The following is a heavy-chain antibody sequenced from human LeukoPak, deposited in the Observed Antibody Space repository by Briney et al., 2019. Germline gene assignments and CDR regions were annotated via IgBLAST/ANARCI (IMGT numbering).Heavy chain of an antibody. V-gene: IGHV3-23*01. CDR3: AKDTRDILTGYFNTAFDY. CDR1: GFTFSSYG. CDR2: ISGSGGST. Sequence: PGGTLRLSCAASGFTFSSYGMSWVRQAPGKGLEWVSAISGSGGSTCYADSVKGRFTISRDNSKNTLYLQMNSLRAEDTALYYCAKDTRDILTGYFNTAFDYWGQGTLVTVSS. D-gene: IGHD3-9*01. J-gene: IGHJ4*02.